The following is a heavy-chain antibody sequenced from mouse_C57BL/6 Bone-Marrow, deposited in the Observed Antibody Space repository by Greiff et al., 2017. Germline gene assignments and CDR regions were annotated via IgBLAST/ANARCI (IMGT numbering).Heavy chain of an antibody. CDR1: GFNIKDDY. CDR2: IDPENGDT. J-gene: IGHJ2*01. CDR3: TTRNSGLDY. V-gene: IGHV14-4*01. Sequence: EVQLQQSGAELVRPGASVKLSCTASGFNIKDDYMHWVKQRPEQGLEWIGWIDPENGDTEYASKFQGKATITADTSSNTAYLQLSSLTPEATAVYYCTTRNSGLDYWGQGTTLTVSS. D-gene: IGHD2-1*01.